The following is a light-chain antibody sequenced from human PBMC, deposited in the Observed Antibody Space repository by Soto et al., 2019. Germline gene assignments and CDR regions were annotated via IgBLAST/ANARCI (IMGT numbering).Light chain of an antibody. Sequence: SYELTQSPSVSVAPGQTATITCGGNNIGSKSVNWYQQKAGQAPVLVMSYDSDRPSGIPERFSGSNSGNTATLTLSRVESGDEADYYCQVWDTSNDHPVFGSRTKLTVL. CDR1: NIGSKS. J-gene: IGLJ1*01. CDR2: YDS. V-gene: IGLV3-21*01. CDR3: QVWDTSNDHPV.